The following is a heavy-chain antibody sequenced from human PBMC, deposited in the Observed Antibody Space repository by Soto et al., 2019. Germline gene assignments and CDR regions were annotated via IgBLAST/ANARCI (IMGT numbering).Heavy chain of an antibody. CDR3: ARIPGIAVSGTS. J-gene: IGHJ5*02. D-gene: IGHD6-19*01. V-gene: IGHV1-46*01. Sequence: QEQLVQSGPEVKKPGASVKVSCTASGYTFTSYYIHWVRQAPGQGLEWVGIINPNGCGTSYAQKFQDRFTVTSDTSTSTVYMELSSLRSEDTAVYYCARIPGIAVSGTSWGQGTLVTVSS. CDR1: GYTFTSYY. CDR2: INPNGCGT.